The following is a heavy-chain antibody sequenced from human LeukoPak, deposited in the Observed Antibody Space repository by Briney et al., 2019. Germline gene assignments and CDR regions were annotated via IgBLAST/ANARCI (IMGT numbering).Heavy chain of an antibody. D-gene: IGHD3-22*01. Sequence: SETLSLTCTVSGGSISSSSYYWGWIRQPPGKGLEWIGSIYYSGSTYYNPSLKSRVTISVDTSKNQFSLKLSSVTAADTAVYYCARGLDYDSSGYYYRDAFDIWGQGTMVTVSS. CDR2: IYYSGST. CDR3: ARGLDYDSSGYYYRDAFDI. J-gene: IGHJ3*02. CDR1: GGSISSSSYY. V-gene: IGHV4-39*07.